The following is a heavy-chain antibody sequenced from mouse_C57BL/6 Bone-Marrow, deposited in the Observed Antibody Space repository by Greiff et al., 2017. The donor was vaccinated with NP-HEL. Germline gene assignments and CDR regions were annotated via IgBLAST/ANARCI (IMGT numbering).Heavy chain of an antibody. CDR3: AKYSSGYVYYYAMDY. CDR1: GYSITSGYY. J-gene: IGHJ4*01. CDR2: ISYDGSN. D-gene: IGHD3-2*02. V-gene: IGHV3-6*01. Sequence: EVKLMESGPGLVKPSQSLSLTCSVTGYSITSGYYWNWIRQFPGNKLEWMGYISYDGSNNYNPSLKNRISITRDTSKNQFFLKLNSVTTEDTATYYCAKYSSGYVYYYAMDYWGQGTSVTVSS.